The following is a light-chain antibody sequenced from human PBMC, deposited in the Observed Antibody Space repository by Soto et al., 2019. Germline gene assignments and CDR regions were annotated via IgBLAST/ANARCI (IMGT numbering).Light chain of an antibody. V-gene: IGLV2-8*01. CDR1: SIDVGGYNY. CDR3: SSYAGSNNV. Sequence: QSVLTQPPSGSGSPGQSVTISCTGTSIDVGGYNYVSWYQQHPGKAPKLMIYGVSKRPSGVPDRFSGSKSGNTASLTVSGLQAEDEADYYCSSYAGSNNVFGTGTKVTVL. CDR2: GVS. J-gene: IGLJ1*01.